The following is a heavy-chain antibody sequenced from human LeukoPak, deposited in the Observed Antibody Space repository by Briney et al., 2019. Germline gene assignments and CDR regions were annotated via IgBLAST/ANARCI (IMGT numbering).Heavy chain of an antibody. V-gene: IGHV3-21*01. D-gene: IGHD3-22*01. J-gene: IGHJ4*02. CDR3: ATDRNGYYDY. CDR2: ISSSSSYI. Sequence: PGGSLRLSCAASGFTFSSYSMNWVRQAPGKGLEWVSSISSSSSYIYYADSVRGRFTISRDNSKNTLYLQMGSLRAEDMAVYYCATDRNGYYDYWGQGTLVTVSS. CDR1: GFTFSSYS.